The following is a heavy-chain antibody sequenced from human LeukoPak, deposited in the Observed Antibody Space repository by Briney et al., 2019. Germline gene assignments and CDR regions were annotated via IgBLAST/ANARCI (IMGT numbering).Heavy chain of an antibody. J-gene: IGHJ6*02. Sequence: PGGSLRLSCAASGFTFSSYWMHWVRQAPGKGLVWVSHINSDGSSTSYADSVKGRFTISRDNAKNTLYLQMNSLRAEDTAVYYCARGPRIWSTDYYGMDVWGQGTTVTVSS. CDR3: ARGPRIWSTDYYGMDV. D-gene: IGHD2/OR15-2a*01. CDR1: GFTFSSYW. CDR2: INSDGSST. V-gene: IGHV3-74*01.